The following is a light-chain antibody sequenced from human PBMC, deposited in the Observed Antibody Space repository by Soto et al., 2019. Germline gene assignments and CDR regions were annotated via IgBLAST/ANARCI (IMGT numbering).Light chain of an antibody. CDR2: DND. CDR3: TTWDSSLSAVV. Sequence: QAVLTQPPSVSAAPGQKVTISCSGSSSNTGNNYVSWYQQLPGTAPKLLIYDNDKRPSGIPDRFSGSKSGTSATLGITGLQTGDEADYYCTTWDSSLSAVVFGGGTKLTVL. J-gene: IGLJ2*01. V-gene: IGLV1-51*01. CDR1: SSNTGNNY.